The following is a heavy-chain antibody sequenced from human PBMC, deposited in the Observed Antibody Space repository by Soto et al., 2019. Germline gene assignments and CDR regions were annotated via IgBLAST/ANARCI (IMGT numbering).Heavy chain of an antibody. J-gene: IGHJ4*02. CDR3: AKSFFKDIVLMVYGDY. Sequence: GGSLRLSCAASGFTFSSYGMHWVRQAPGKGLEWVAVISYDGSNKYYADSVKGRFTISRDNSKNTLYLQMNSLRAEDTAVYYCAKSFFKDIVLMVYGDYWGQGTLVTVSS. D-gene: IGHD2-8*01. V-gene: IGHV3-30*18. CDR1: GFTFSSYG. CDR2: ISYDGSNK.